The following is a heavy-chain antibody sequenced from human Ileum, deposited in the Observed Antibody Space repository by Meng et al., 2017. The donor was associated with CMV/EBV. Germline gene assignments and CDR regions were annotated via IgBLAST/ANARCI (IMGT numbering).Heavy chain of an antibody. CDR3: ARDMFREKGGQNWSGFVHWFDP. CDR1: GLTFSSYA. CDR2: ISGSGGST. V-gene: IGHV3-23*01. J-gene: IGHJ5*02. D-gene: IGHD3-3*01. Sequence: GGSLRPSCVVSGLTFSSYAMSWVRQASGKGLEWVSAISGSGGSTYYADSVKGRFTISRDNSKSTLYLQMSGLRAEDTAVYYCARDMFREKGGQNWSGFVHWFDPWGQGTLVTVSS.